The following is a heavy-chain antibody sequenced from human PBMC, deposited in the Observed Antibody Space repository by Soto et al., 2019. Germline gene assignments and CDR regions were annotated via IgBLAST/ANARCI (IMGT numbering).Heavy chain of an antibody. V-gene: IGHV3-30-3*01. CDR2: ISYDGSNK. CDR1: GFTFSSYA. J-gene: IGHJ4*02. D-gene: IGHD3-9*01. CDR3: ARERYFDWYRGYFDY. Sequence: QPGGSLRLSCAASGFTFSSYAMHWVRQAPGKGLEWVAVISYDGSNKYYADSVKGRFTISRDNSKNTLYLQMNSLRAEDTAVYYCARERYFDWYRGYFDYWGQGTLVIVSS.